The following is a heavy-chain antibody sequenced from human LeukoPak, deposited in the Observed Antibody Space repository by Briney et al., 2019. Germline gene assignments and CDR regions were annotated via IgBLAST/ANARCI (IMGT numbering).Heavy chain of an antibody. J-gene: IGHJ4*02. V-gene: IGHV3-30-3*01. CDR1: GFTFSSYA. Sequence: GGSLRLSCAASGFTFSSYAMPWVRQAPGKGLEWVAVISYDGSNKYYADSVKGRFTISRDSSKNTLYLQMNSLRAEDTAVYYCARDPASYYYDSSGYPKFDYWGQGTLVTVSS. CDR2: ISYDGSNK. CDR3: ARDPASYYYDSSGYPKFDY. D-gene: IGHD3-22*01.